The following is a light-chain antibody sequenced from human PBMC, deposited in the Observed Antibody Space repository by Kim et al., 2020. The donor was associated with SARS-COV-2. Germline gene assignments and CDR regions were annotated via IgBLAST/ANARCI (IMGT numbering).Light chain of an antibody. CDR1: LTVTTNH. J-gene: IGKJ5*01. Sequence: APEERAPPSCGATLTVTTNHLAWYQQKPGLAPRLLISEAYTGPASIPDRLGDSGTGTGFTLTINGLEPEDFAVYYCRQYAGAPITFGEGTRLGIK. V-gene: IGKV3D-20*01. CDR3: RQYAGAPIT. CDR2: EAY.